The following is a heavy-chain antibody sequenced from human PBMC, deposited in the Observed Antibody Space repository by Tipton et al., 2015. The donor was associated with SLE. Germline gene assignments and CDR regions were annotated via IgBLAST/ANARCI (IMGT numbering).Heavy chain of an antibody. CDR2: IYDSGST. CDR1: GGSISSHY. Sequence: TLSLTCTVSGGSISSHYWSWIRQPPGKGLEWIWYIYDSGSTNYNPSLKSRVTISVDTSKNQFSLKLSSVTAADTAVYYCARDSAAAGYGMDVWGQGTTVTVSS. CDR3: ARDSAAAGYGMDV. V-gene: IGHV4-59*11. J-gene: IGHJ6*02. D-gene: IGHD6-13*01.